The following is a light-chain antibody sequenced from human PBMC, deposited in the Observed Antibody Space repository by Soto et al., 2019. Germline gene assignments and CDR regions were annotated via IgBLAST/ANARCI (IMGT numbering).Light chain of an antibody. CDR1: QGISKS. J-gene: IGKJ1*01. Sequence: AIQMTQSPSSLSASVGDTVTITCRASQGISKSLGWYQQKPGKAPELLIYAASSLQSGVPSRFSGSGSASDFTLTISSLQPEDFATYYCLQDYRYPRTFGQGTKVE. V-gene: IGKV1-6*02. CDR3: LQDYRYPRT. CDR2: AAS.